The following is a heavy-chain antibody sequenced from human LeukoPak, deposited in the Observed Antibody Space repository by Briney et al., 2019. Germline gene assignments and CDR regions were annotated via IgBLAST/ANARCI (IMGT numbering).Heavy chain of an antibody. Sequence: GESLKISCQASGYTFSNYWICWVRQMPGKGLEWMGIIYPGDSDTKYSPSFQGQATMSADKSIRTAYLQWSSLKASDTAMYYCARQPGLAAAAIDWGQGTLVTVSS. CDR2: IYPGDSDT. D-gene: IGHD6-13*01. J-gene: IGHJ4*02. V-gene: IGHV5-51*01. CDR1: GYTFSNYW. CDR3: ARQPGLAAAAID.